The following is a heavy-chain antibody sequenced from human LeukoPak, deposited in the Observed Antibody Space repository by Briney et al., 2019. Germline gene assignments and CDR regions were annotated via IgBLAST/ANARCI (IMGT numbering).Heavy chain of an antibody. Sequence: GGSLRLSCAASGFTFSNYRMNWVRQAPGKGLEWVSSISSSSRNIYYADSVKGRFTISRDNAKNSLFLQMNSLRAEDTAVYYCARELYGDYAFDYWGQGTLVPVSS. CDR2: ISSSSRNI. CDR1: GFTFSNYR. CDR3: ARELYGDYAFDY. J-gene: IGHJ4*02. D-gene: IGHD4-17*01. V-gene: IGHV3-21*01.